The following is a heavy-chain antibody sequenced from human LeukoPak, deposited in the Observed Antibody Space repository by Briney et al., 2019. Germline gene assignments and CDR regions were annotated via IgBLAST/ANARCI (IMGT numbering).Heavy chain of an antibody. CDR3: AKDSLVVNIFDY. CDR2: ISATGYTP. J-gene: IGHJ4*02. V-gene: IGHV3-23*01. Sequence: PGGSLRLSCAASGLIFDNYVMSWVRQAPGKGLEWVSGISATGYTPYYADSVKGRFTISRDNSKNTLHLQMDSLRAEDTAVYYCAKDSLVVNIFDYWGQGTLVTVSS. CDR1: GLIFDNYV. D-gene: IGHD3-3*01.